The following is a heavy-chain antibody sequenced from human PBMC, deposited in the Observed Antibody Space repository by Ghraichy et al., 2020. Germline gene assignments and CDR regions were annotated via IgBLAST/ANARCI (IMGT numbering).Heavy chain of an antibody. CDR3: ARAVGGWGTVAGPFDC. Sequence: SETLSLTCTVSGGSISRYYWSWVRQPPGKGLEWIGYISYSGSTNYNPSLKSRVTLSVDTSKNQFSLRLNSVTAADTAVYSCARAVGGWGTVAGPFDCWGQGKLVTVSP. J-gene: IGHJ4*02. CDR2: ISYSGST. D-gene: IGHD6-19*01. CDR1: GGSISRYY. V-gene: IGHV4-59*01.